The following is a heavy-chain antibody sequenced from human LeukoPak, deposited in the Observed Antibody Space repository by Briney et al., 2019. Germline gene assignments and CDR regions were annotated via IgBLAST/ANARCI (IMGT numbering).Heavy chain of an antibody. CDR3: VSRYHLPFDY. D-gene: IGHD2-2*01. V-gene: IGHV3-30*02. Sequence: GRSLRLSCAASGFPFSSYGMHWVRQAPGKGLEWVTFIRSDENNKYYADSVKGRFTISRDNSKNTLYLQMNSLRPEDTAVYYCVSRYHLPFDYWGQGTLVTVSS. CDR1: GFPFSSYG. CDR2: IRSDENNK. J-gene: IGHJ4*02.